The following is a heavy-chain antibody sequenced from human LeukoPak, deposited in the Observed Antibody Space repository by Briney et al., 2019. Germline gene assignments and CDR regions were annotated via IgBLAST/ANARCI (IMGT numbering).Heavy chain of an antibody. D-gene: IGHD1-1*01. CDR3: ARHYWNDNWVLYYFDY. V-gene: IGHV4-39*01. CDR2: IYYGGDT. CDR1: GGSVDTGRY. J-gene: IGHJ4*01. Sequence: NSSETLSLTCTVSGGSVDTGRYWAWIRQSPGKALEWLPTIYYGGDTYYNPSLKSRLIISVDTFKDQFSLKLTSVTAADAALYYCARHYWNDNWVLYYFDYWGHGTLVTVSS.